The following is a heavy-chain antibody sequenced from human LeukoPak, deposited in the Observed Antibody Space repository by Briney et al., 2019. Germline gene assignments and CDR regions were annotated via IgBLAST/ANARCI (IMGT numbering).Heavy chain of an antibody. J-gene: IGHJ4*02. CDR1: GYTFTSYG. D-gene: IGHD4-17*01. CDR3: ARDHMPTVTTGY. Sequence: ASVKVSCKASGYTFTSYGISWVRQAPGQGLEWMGWISAYNGNTNYAQNLQGRVTMTTDTSTSTAYMEPRSMRSDDTAVYYCARDHMPTVTTGYWGKGTLVTVSS. V-gene: IGHV1-18*01. CDR2: ISAYNGNT.